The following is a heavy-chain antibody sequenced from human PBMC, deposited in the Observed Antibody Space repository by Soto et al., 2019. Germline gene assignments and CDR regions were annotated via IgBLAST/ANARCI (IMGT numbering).Heavy chain of an antibody. V-gene: IGHV4-4*07. CDR2: IFSGGGT. CDR3: ARGPGGFGDFSLDY. Sequence: QVQLQESGPGLVTPSETLSLTCTVSGDSINTYYWSWIRQPAGKGLEWIGRIFSGGGTNYNPSLKSRVTMSIDTSKNQFSLKLTSLAAADTAVYYCARGPGGFGDFSLDYWGQGTLVTVPS. D-gene: IGHD3-10*01. CDR1: GDSINTYY. J-gene: IGHJ4*02.